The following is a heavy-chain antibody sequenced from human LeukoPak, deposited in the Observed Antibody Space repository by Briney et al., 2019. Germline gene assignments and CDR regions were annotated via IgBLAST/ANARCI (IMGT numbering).Heavy chain of an antibody. CDR1: GFTFSSYS. J-gene: IGHJ4*02. CDR2: ISSSSSTI. Sequence: GGSLRLSCAASGFTFSSYSMNWVRQAPGKGLEWVSYISSSSSTIYYADSVKGRFTVSRDNAKNSLYLQMNSLRAEDTALYYCARPPVGISGSYLGDFDYWGQGTLVTVSS. CDR3: ARPPVGISGSYLGDFDY. D-gene: IGHD3-10*01. V-gene: IGHV3-48*04.